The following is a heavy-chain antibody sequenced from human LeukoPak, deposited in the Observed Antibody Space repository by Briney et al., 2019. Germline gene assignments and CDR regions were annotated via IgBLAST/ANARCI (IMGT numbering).Heavy chain of an antibody. CDR2: ISAYNGNT. D-gene: IGHD3-10*01. CDR1: GYTFTSYG. V-gene: IGHV1-18*04. CDR3: AREITMVRGVPLYYFDY. Sequence: ASVKVSCKASGYTFTSYGISWVRQAPGQGLEWMGWISAYNGNTNYAQKLRGRVTMTTDTSTSTAYMELRSLRSDDTAVYYCAREITMVRGVPLYYFDYWGQGTLVTVSS. J-gene: IGHJ4*02.